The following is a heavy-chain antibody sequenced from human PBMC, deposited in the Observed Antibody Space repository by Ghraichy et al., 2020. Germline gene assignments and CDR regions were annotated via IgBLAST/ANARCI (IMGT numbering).Heavy chain of an antibody. CDR1: GFIFSDYY. V-gene: IGHV3-11*01. J-gene: IGHJ5*02. CDR3: ARGTNWSDL. CDR2: ISNDELTI. Sequence: GGSLRLSCAASGFIFSDYYMSWIRQAPGKGLEWVSYISNDELTIYNADSVRGRLAVSRDNAKNSLYLQMRGLRVEDTAVYYCARGTNWSDLWGRGTLVTVSS. D-gene: IGHD2-8*01.